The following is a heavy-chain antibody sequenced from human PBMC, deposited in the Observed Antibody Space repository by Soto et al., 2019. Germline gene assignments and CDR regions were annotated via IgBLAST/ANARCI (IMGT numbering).Heavy chain of an antibody. CDR3: AKIAYYDILSGSRKYNWFDP. CDR2: MSGGGGST. D-gene: IGHD3-9*01. Sequence: GGSLRLSCAASGFIFSSYAMSWVRQAPGKGLEWVSAMSGGGGSTYYADPVKGRFTISRDNSKNALYLQMNSLRAEDTAVYYCAKIAYYDILSGSRKYNWFDPWGQGTLVTVSS. J-gene: IGHJ5*02. V-gene: IGHV3-23*01. CDR1: GFIFSSYA.